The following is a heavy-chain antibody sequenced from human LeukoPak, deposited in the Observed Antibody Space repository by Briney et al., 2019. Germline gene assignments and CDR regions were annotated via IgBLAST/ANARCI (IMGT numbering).Heavy chain of an antibody. Sequence: SETLSLTCTVSGGSISSGDYYWSWIRQPPGKGLEWIGYIYYSGSTYYNPSLKSRVTISVDTPKNQLSLKLSSVTAADTAVYYCARDRRCSGGSCYTDYWGQGTLVTVSS. CDR1: GGSISSGDYY. V-gene: IGHV4-30-4*01. CDR3: ARDRRCSGGSCYTDY. CDR2: IYYSGST. D-gene: IGHD2-15*01. J-gene: IGHJ4*02.